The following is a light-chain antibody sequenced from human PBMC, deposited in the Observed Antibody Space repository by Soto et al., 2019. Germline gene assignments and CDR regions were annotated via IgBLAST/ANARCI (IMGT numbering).Light chain of an antibody. CDR3: ATWDDSLTAAV. CDR1: NSNGNSF. J-gene: IGLJ1*01. Sequence: QSVLTQPPSVSAAPGQTVTISCSGSNSNGNSFVSWYQHAPGTAPKLLIYDNDKRPSGIPDRLSGSKSGMSATLDITGVQTGDEADYYCATWDDSLTAAVFGPGTKLTVL. V-gene: IGLV1-51*01. CDR2: DND.